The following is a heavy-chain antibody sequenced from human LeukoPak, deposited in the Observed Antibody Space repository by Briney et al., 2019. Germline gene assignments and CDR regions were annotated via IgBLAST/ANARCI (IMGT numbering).Heavy chain of an antibody. V-gene: IGHV3-23*01. CDR1: GFTFRSYA. CDR3: AKSLARGVILSTSDY. CDR2: ISGSGGST. Sequence: GGSLRLSCAASGFTFRSYAMSWVRQAPGKGLEWVSAISGSGGSTYYADSVKGRFTISRDNSKNTLYLQMNSLRAEDTAVYYCAKSLARGVILSTSDYWGQGTLVTVSS. J-gene: IGHJ4*02. D-gene: IGHD3-16*02.